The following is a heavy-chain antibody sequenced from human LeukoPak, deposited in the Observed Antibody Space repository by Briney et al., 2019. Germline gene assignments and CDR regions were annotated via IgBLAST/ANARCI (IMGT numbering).Heavy chain of an antibody. CDR2: ISGSGGST. J-gene: IGHJ4*02. V-gene: IGHV3-23*01. CDR1: GFTFSSYA. Sequence: GGSLRLSCAASGFTFSSYAMSWVRQAPGKGLEWVSAISGSGGSTYYADSVKGRFTISRDNSKNTLYLQMNSLRAEDTAVYYCAKDRGSRYYYDSSGYFDYWGQGTLVTVSS. CDR3: AKDRGSRYYYDSSGYFDY. D-gene: IGHD3-22*01.